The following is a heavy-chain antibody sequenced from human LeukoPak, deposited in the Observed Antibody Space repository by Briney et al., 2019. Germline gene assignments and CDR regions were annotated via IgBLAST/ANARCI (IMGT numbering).Heavy chain of an antibody. CDR1: GFTFSSYA. V-gene: IGHV3-23*01. Sequence: GGSLRLSCAASGFTFSSYAMSWVRQAPGKGLEWVSAISGSGGSTYYADSVKGRFTISRDNSKNTLYLQMNSLRAEDTAVYYCAKPLDGSSSSPLDYWGQGTLVTVSS. CDR3: AKPLDGSSSSPLDY. D-gene: IGHD6-13*01. CDR2: ISGSGGST. J-gene: IGHJ4*02.